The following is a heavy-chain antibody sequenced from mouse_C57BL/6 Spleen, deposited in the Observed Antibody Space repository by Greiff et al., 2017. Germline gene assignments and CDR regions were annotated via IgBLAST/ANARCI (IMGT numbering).Heavy chain of an antibody. Sequence: QVQLQQSGPELVKPGASVKISCKASGYAFSSSWMNWVKQRPGKGLEWIGRIYPGDGDTNYNGKFKGKATLTADKSSSTAYMQLSSLTSDDSAVXFCARSVDYFDYWGQGTTLTVAS. CDR2: IYPGDGDT. V-gene: IGHV1-82*01. D-gene: IGHD1-1*02. J-gene: IGHJ2*01. CDR1: GYAFSSSW. CDR3: ARSVDYFDY.